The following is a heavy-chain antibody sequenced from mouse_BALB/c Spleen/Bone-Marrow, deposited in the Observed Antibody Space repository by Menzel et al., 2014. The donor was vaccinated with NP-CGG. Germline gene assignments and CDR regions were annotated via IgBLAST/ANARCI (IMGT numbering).Heavy chain of an antibody. D-gene: IGHD2-14*01. CDR3: ASYRYGWYFDV. V-gene: IGHV14-3*02. Sequence: VQLQQSGAELVEPGASAKLSCTASGFNIKDTYMHWVKQRPEQGLEWIGRIDPANGNTKYDPKFQGKATITADTSSNTAYLQLSSLTSEDTAVYYCASYRYGWYFDVWGAGTTVTVSS. CDR1: GFNIKDTY. J-gene: IGHJ1*01. CDR2: IDPANGNT.